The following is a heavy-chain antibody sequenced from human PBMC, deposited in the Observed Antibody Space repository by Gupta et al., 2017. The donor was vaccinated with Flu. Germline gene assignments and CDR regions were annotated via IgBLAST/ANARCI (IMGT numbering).Heavy chain of an antibody. D-gene: IGHD5-12*01. CDR1: GDNVSSNSAA. CDR3: ARYKRSGYDSVKYDY. J-gene: IGHJ4*02. CDR2: RYYRSKWYD. Sequence: QVQLQQSGPGRVKPSQTLSLTCAISGDNVSSNSAAWSWIRQSPSRGLEYLGRRYYRSKWYDDYAVSVKSRIIINPDTSQNQFSLQLNSVTPEDTAVYYCARYKRSGYDSVKYDYWGQGTPVTVSS. V-gene: IGHV6-1*01.